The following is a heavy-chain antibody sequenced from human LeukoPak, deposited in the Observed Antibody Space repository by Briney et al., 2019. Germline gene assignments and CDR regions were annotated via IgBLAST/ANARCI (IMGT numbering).Heavy chain of an antibody. V-gene: IGHV1-8*01. Sequence: VSCKASGYTFTSYDINWVRQATGQGLEWMGWMNPNSGNTGYAQKFQGRVTMTRNTSISTAYMELSSLRSEDTAVYYCARDCGGDCYSRFDYWGQGTPVTVSS. CDR1: GYTFTSYD. CDR2: MNPNSGNT. D-gene: IGHD2-21*02. CDR3: ARDCGGDCYSRFDY. J-gene: IGHJ4*02.